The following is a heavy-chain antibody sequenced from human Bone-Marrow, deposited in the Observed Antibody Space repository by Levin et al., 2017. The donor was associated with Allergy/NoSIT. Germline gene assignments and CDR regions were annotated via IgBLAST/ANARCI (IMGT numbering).Heavy chain of an antibody. J-gene: IGHJ4*02. V-gene: IGHV3-9*01. CDR3: AKGWIGSYCGGDCYSNYFDY. D-gene: IGHD2-21*02. Sequence: GGSLRLSCAASGFTFDDYAMHWVRQAPGKGLEWVSGISWNSGSIGYADSVKGRFTISRDNAKNSLYLQMNSLRAEDTALYYCAKGWIGSYCGGDCYSNYFDYWGQGTLVTVSS. CDR2: ISWNSGSI. CDR1: GFTFDDYA.